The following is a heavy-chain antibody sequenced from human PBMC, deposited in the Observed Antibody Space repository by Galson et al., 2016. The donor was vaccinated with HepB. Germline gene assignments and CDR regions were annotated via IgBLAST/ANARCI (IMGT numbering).Heavy chain of an antibody. CDR1: GFTFSNYG. D-gene: IGHD3-10*01. J-gene: IGHJ4*02. Sequence: SLRLSCAASGFTFSNYGMHWVRQAPGKGLEWVAVFSYDGSNKCCADSVKGRFTISRDNSKNTLYLQMNSLRAEDTAVYYCAKDLDYYGSGSYGDSDYWGQGTLVTVSS. CDR3: AKDLDYYGSGSYGDSDY. V-gene: IGHV3-30*18. CDR2: FSYDGSNK.